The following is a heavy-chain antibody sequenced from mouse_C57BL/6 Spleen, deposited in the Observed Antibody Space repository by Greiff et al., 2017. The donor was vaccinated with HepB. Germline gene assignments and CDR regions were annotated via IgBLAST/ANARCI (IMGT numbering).Heavy chain of an antibody. CDR1: GYTFTSYW. CDR2: IDPNSGGT. J-gene: IGHJ4*01. CDR3: ARSITTGGYYAMDY. V-gene: IGHV1-72*01. Sequence: QVQLQQSGPELVKPGASVKLSCKASGYTFTSYWMHWVKQRPGRGLEWIGRIDPNSGGTKYNEKFKSKATLTVDKPSSTAYMQLSSLTSEDSAVYYGARSITTGGYYAMDYWGQGTSVTVSS. D-gene: IGHD1-1*01.